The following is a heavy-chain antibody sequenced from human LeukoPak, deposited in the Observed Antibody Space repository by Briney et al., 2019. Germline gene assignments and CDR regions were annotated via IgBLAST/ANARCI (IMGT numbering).Heavy chain of an antibody. D-gene: IGHD1-1*01. CDR3: ARHSSLRTFDY. Sequence: KSSETLSRTCAVSGGSISSSSYYWGWIRQPPGKGLEWIGSMYYSGSTYYNPSLKSRVTISVDTSKDQFSLKLSSVTAADTALYYCARHSSLRTFDYWGQGTLVTVSS. CDR2: MYYSGST. CDR1: GGSISSSSYY. V-gene: IGHV4-39*01. J-gene: IGHJ4*02.